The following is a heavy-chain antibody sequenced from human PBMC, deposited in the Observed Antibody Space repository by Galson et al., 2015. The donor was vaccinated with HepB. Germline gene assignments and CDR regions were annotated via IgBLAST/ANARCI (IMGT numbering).Heavy chain of an antibody. V-gene: IGHV3-21*01. D-gene: IGHD3-10*01. J-gene: IGHJ6*02. CDR2: ISSSSSYI. CDR1: GFTFSSYS. Sequence: SLRLSCAASGFTFSSYSMNWVRQAPGKGLEWVSSISSSSSYIYYADSVKGRFTISRDNAKNSLYLQMNSLRAEDTAVYYCARGYGRRGGVSGMDVWGQGTTVTVSS. CDR3: ARGYGRRGGVSGMDV.